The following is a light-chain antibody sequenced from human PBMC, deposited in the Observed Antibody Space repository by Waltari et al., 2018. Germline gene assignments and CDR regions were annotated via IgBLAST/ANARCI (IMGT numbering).Light chain of an antibody. CDR1: SSDVGGYNY. V-gene: IGLV2-8*01. Sequence: QSALAQPPSASGSPGQSVTISCTGTSSDVGGYNYVSWYQQHPGKAPKLMIYEFSKRPSWVPDRFSGAKSGNTASLTVSGLQAEDEAAYYCSSYAGSNFVVFGGGTKVTVL. CDR2: EFS. CDR3: SSYAGSNFVV. J-gene: IGLJ2*01.